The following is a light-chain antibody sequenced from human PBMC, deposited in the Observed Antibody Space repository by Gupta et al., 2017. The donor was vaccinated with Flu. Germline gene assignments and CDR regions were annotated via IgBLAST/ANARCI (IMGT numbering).Light chain of an antibody. CDR1: SNDVGGYDR. J-gene: IGLJ1*01. Sequence: QSAPTQPRSVSGSPGQSVTIPCTGTSNDVGGYDRVSWYKQRPGKAPKLILYDVTGRPSGVPDRFSGSKSGNTASLTISGLQADDEADYYCSSHAGRVTWVFGTGTTVTVL. CDR2: DVT. CDR3: SSHAGRVTWV. V-gene: IGLV2-11*01.